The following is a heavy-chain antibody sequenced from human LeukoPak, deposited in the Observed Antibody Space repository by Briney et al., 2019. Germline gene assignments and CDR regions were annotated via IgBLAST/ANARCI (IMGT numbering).Heavy chain of an antibody. J-gene: IGHJ5*02. CDR2: IYYSGST. Sequence: SETLSLTCTVSGGSINTYYWNWIRQPPGKGLEWIGYIYYSGSTNYNPSLKSRVTISVDTSKNQFSLKLTSVTAADTAVYYCARQTASDNWFDPWGQGTLVTVSS. CDR1: GGSINTYY. CDR3: ARQTASDNWFDP. V-gene: IGHV4-59*08. D-gene: IGHD5-18*01.